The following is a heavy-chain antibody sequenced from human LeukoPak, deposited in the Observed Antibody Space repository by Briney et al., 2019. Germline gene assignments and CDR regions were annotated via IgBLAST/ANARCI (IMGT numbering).Heavy chain of an antibody. V-gene: IGHV4-34*01. Sequence: LETLSLTCAVYGGSFSGYYWSWIRQPPGKGLEWIGEINHSGSTNYNPSLKSRVTISVDTSKNQFSLKLSSVTAADTAVYYCARGGWNKFDYWGQGTLVTVSS. CDR3: ARGGWNKFDY. J-gene: IGHJ4*02. CDR1: GGSFSGYY. CDR2: INHSGST. D-gene: IGHD1-1*01.